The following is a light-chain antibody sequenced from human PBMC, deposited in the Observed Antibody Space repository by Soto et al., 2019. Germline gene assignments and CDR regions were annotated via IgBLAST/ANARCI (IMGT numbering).Light chain of an antibody. J-gene: IGKJ2*01. CDR3: QQLNSYPPT. V-gene: IGKV1-9*01. CDR1: QGISSY. CDR2: AAS. Sequence: DIQLTQSPSFLSASVGDRVTITCRASQGISSYLAWYQQKPGKAPKLLIYAASTLQSGVPSRFSGSGSGTEFTLTISSLQPDDFATYYCQQLNSYPPTFGQGTKLEIK.